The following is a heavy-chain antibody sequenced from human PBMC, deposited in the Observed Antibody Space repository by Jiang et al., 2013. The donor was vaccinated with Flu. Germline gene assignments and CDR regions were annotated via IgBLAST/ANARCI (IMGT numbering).Heavy chain of an antibody. Sequence: SGPGQVKPSETLSLTCTVSGGSTSSYYWSWDPAAPRERDWEWIGVQSKPVGVPTYSPSFKSRVTISLDTSKNQVSLNLKSVTAADTAVYYCARGIASGWYDWVGGNYHYLDVVGQRDHGHRLL. J-gene: IGHJ6*03. D-gene: IGHD6-19*01. CDR3: ARGIASGWYDWVGGNYHYLDV. CDR1: GGSTSSYY. V-gene: IGHV4-4*08. CDR2: SKPVGVP.